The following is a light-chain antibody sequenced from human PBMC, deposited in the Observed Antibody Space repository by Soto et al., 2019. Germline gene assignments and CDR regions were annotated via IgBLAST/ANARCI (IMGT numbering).Light chain of an antibody. J-gene: IGKJ4*01. CDR2: FCS. CDR3: IQALQTPPT. Sequence: DIVMTQSPLSLPVTPGEPASISCRSSQNLLHGNGYNYLDWYLQKPGQSPQLLIYFCSNRASGVPDRVRGKGTGTDFSLENSKGGAWEGWGLFFIQALQTPPTFGGGTTGDIK. CDR1: QNLLHGNGYNY. V-gene: IGKV2-28*01.